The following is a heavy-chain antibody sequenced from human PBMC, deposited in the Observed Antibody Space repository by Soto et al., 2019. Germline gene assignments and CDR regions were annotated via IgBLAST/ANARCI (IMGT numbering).Heavy chain of an antibody. CDR1: GGTFSSYA. V-gene: IGHV1-69*01. CDR2: IIPIFGTA. D-gene: IGHD3-9*01. Sequence: QVQLVQSGAEVKKPGSSVKVSCKASGGTFSSYAISWVRQAPGQGLEWMGGIIPIFGTANYAQKFQGRVTITADESTSTAYMELGSLRSEDTAVYYCARSYDILIADWFDPWGQGTLVTVSS. CDR3: ARSYDILIADWFDP. J-gene: IGHJ5*02.